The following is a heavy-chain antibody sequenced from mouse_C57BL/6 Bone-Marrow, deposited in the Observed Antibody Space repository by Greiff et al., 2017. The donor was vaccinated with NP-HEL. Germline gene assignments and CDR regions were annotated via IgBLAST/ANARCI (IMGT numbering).Heavy chain of an antibody. V-gene: IGHV14-4*01. CDR3: TPLYLYFDY. Sequence: EVKLQQSGAELVRPGASVKLSCTASGFNIKDDYMHWVKQRPEQGLEWIGWIDPENGDTEYASKFQGKATITADTSSNTAYLQLSSLTSEDTAVYYCTPLYLYFDYWGQGTTLTVSS. J-gene: IGHJ2*01. CDR1: GFNIKDDY. CDR2: IDPENGDT. D-gene: IGHD5-1*01.